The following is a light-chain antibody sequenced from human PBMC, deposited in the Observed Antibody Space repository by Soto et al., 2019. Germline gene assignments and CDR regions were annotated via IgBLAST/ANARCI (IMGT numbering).Light chain of an antibody. J-gene: IGLJ2*01. CDR2: EVT. Sequence: QSALTQPASVSGSLGQSITISCTGTSSDVGGYNYVSWYQQHPGQAPKLLIHEVTNRPSGISDRFSGSKSANTASLTISGLRAEDEAHYYCSSYTTFRTPQVAFGGGTKLTVL. CDR1: SSDVGGYNY. CDR3: SSYTTFRTPQVA. V-gene: IGLV2-14*01.